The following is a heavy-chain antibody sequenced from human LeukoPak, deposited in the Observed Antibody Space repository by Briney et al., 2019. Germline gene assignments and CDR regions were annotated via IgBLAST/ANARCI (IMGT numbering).Heavy chain of an antibody. CDR2: ISSSSSYI. V-gene: IGHV3-21*04. CDR1: GFTFSTYN. Sequence: GGSLRLSCAASGFTFSTYNMNWVRQAPGKGLEWVSSISSSSSYIFYADSVKGRFSISRDNAKNSLYLQMNSLRAEDTAVYYCARVYSSGYYAEYWGQGTLVTVSS. CDR3: ARVYSSGYYAEY. J-gene: IGHJ4*02. D-gene: IGHD3-22*01.